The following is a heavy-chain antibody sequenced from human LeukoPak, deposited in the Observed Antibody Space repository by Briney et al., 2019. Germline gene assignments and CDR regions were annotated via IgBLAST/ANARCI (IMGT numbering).Heavy chain of an antibody. D-gene: IGHD6-13*01. J-gene: IGHJ4*02. V-gene: IGHV3-30*18. CDR3: AKRMGPSIAAADLDY. CDR2: ISYDGSNK. CDR1: GFTFSSYG. Sequence: GGSLRLSCAASGFTFSSYGMQWVRQAPGKGLEWVAVISYDGSNKYYADSVKGRFTISRDNSKNTLYLQMNSLRAEDTAVYYCAKRMGPSIAAADLDYWGQGTLVTVSS.